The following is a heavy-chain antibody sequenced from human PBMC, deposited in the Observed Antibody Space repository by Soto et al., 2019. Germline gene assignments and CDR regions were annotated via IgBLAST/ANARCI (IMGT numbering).Heavy chain of an antibody. Sequence: ESGGGVVQPGRSLRLSCAASGFTFSSYGMHWVRQAPGKGLEWVAVIWYDGSNKYYADSVKGRFTISRDNSKNTLYLQKNSLRAEDTAVYYCARDPSSIALHWGYFDLWGRGTLVTVSS. CDR3: ARDPSSIALHWGYFDL. D-gene: IGHD6-6*01. CDR1: GFTFSSYG. J-gene: IGHJ2*01. CDR2: IWYDGSNK. V-gene: IGHV3-33*01.